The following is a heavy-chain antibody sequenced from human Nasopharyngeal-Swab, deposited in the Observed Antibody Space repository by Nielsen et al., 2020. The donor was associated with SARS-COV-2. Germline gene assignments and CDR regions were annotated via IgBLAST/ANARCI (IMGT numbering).Heavy chain of an antibody. Sequence: SQTLSLACTVSGGATSSYYWSWIRQPPGKGLEWIGYIYYSGSTNYNPSLKSRVTISVDTSKNQFSLKLSSVTAADTAVYYCARAYSSSWYPGYYYYGMDVWGQGTTVTVSS. J-gene: IGHJ6*02. V-gene: IGHV4-59*01. CDR1: GGATSSYY. CDR3: ARAYSSSWYPGYYYYGMDV. D-gene: IGHD6-13*01. CDR2: IYYSGST.